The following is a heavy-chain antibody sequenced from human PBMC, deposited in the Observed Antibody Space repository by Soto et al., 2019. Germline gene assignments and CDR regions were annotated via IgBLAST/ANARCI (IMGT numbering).Heavy chain of an antibody. CDR2: ISGSGGST. CDR1: GFTFSSYA. J-gene: IGHJ6*02. CDR3: AKDLAGGSFLEWFLYGMDV. D-gene: IGHD3-3*01. V-gene: IGHV3-23*01. Sequence: GGSLRLSCAASGFTFSSYAMSWVRQAPGKGLEWVSAISGSGGSTYYADSVKGRFTISRDNSKNTLYLQMNSLRAEDTAVYYCAKDLAGGSFLEWFLYGMDVWGQGTTVTVSS.